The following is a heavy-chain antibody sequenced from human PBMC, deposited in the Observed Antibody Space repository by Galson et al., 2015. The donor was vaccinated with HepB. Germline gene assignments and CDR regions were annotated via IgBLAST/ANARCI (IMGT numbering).Heavy chain of an antibody. Sequence: SVKVSCKVSGGTFSTYSISWVRQAPGQGLEWMGRIIPILGIANYAQNFQGRVTITADKSTSTAYMELRSLGSEDTAIYYCAGGSCGDTSCYFSNYVYFDYWGQGTLVTVSS. CDR3: AGGSCGDTSCYFSNYVYFDY. J-gene: IGHJ4*02. CDR2: IIPILGIA. CDR1: GGTFSTYS. V-gene: IGHV1-69*02. D-gene: IGHD2-2*01.